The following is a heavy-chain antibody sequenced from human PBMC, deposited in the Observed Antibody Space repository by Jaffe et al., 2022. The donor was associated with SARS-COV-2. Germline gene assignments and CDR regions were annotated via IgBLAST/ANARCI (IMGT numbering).Heavy chain of an antibody. CDR2: ISYDGSNK. CDR3: ARAIYGGSDYYYYGMDV. Sequence: QVQLVESGGGVVQPGRSLRLSCAASGFTFSSYAMHWVRQAPGKGLEWVAVISYDGSNKYYADSVKGRFTISRDNSKNTLYLQMNSLRAEDTAVYYCARAIYGGSDYYYYGMDVWGQGTTVTVSS. J-gene: IGHJ6*02. D-gene: IGHD2-15*01. V-gene: IGHV3-30-3*01. CDR1: GFTFSSYA.